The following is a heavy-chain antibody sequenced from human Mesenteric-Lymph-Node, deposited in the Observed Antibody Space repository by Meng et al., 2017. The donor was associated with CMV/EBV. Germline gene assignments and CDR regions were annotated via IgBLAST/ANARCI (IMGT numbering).Heavy chain of an antibody. CDR1: GFTFSKFG. CDR3: AIPRSSSWSSTDN. V-gene: IGHV3-30*02. Sequence: GESLKISCEASGFTFSKFGMHWVRQAPGKGLEWVAFIRHDGSNKYYADSVKGRFSISRDNSKNTLFLQMNSLRAEDTAVYYCAIPRSSSWSSTDNWGQGTLVTVSS. D-gene: IGHD6-13*01. CDR2: IRHDGSNK. J-gene: IGHJ4*02.